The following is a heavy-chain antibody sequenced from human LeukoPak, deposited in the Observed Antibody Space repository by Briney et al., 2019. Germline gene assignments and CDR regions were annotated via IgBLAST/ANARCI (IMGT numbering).Heavy chain of an antibody. CDR3: VKDLTGTWSFDY. V-gene: IGHV3-64D*06. J-gene: IGHJ4*02. Sequence: PGGSLRLSCSTSGFTFSNHFMHWVRQAPGKGLEYVSSIGPNGASTLYADSVKGRFTISRDNPKNALYLQLTSLRLEDTALYYCVKDLTGTWSFDYWGQGTLVTVSS. CDR2: IGPNGAST. CDR1: GFTFSNHF. D-gene: IGHD3-9*01.